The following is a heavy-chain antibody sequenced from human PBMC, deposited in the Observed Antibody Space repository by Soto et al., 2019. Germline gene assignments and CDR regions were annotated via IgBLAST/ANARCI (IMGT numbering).Heavy chain of an antibody. CDR3: ATQTISYTWDV. Sequence: QVQLQESGPGLVKPSGTLSLSCAVSGGSITNTKWWTWVRQAPGKGLEWIGAISRSEGSTYNPSLKGRVAMSLETSINQFSLRLSSVTAADTAVYSCATQTISYTWDVWGQGTTVTVS. CDR1: GGSITNTKW. V-gene: IGHV4-4*02. D-gene: IGHD1-1*01. J-gene: IGHJ6*02. CDR2: ISRSEGS.